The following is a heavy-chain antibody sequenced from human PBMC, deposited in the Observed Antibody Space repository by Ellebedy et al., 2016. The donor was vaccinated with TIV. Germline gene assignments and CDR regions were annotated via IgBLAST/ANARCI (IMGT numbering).Heavy chain of an antibody. V-gene: IGHV3-30*06. D-gene: IGHD3-22*01. Sequence: GESLKISCAASGFTFSSYGMHWVRQAAGKGLEWVSVISYDGSNKYYGDSVKGRFIISRDNSKKTLSLEMNSLRPEDTAVYFCARDEGRWWYDRSDYSALDIWGQGTAVTVSS. CDR1: GFTFSSYG. J-gene: IGHJ6*02. CDR3: ARDEGRWWYDRSDYSALDI. CDR2: ISYDGSNK.